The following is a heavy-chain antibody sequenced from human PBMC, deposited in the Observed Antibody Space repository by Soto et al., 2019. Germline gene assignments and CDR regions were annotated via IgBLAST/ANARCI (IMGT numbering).Heavy chain of an antibody. V-gene: IGHV3-13*04. D-gene: IGHD6-19*01. J-gene: IGHJ4*02. CDR3: ARGRGYNNGWNPAY. Sequence: GGSLRLSCAASGFTFSSYDMHWVRQATGKGLEWVSAIGIAGDTYYPGSVKDRFTISRENAKNSLYLQMNSLRAGDTAVYYCARGRGYNNGWNPAYWGEGTLVTVSS. CDR1: GFTFSSYD. CDR2: IGIAGDT.